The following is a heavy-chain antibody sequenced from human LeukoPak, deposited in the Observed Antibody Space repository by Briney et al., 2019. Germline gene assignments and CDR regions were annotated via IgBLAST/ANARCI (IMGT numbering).Heavy chain of an antibody. J-gene: IGHJ4*02. V-gene: IGHV3-48*03. D-gene: IGHD3-10*01. CDR2: ISSSGSTI. Sequence: GGSLRLSCAASGFTFSSYEMNWVRQAPGKGLEWVSYISSSGSTIYYADSVKGRFTISRDNAKNSLYLQMNSLRAEDTAVYYCARLGGMVPLDYWGQGTLVTVSS. CDR1: GFTFSSYE. CDR3: ARLGGMVPLDY.